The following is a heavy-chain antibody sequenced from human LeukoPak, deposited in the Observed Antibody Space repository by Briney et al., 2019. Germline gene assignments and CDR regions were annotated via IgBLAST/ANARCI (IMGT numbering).Heavy chain of an antibody. CDR1: GYTFTGYY. D-gene: IGHD1-26*01. J-gene: IGHJ5*02. CDR2: INPNSGGT. Sequence: ASVKVSCKASGYTFTGYYMHWVRQAPGQGLEWMGWINPNSGGTNYAQKFQGRVTMTRDTSISTAYMELSSLRSEDTAVYYCARVVSSGSSYGWFDPWGQGTLVTVSS. CDR3: ARVVSSGSSYGWFDP. V-gene: IGHV1-2*02.